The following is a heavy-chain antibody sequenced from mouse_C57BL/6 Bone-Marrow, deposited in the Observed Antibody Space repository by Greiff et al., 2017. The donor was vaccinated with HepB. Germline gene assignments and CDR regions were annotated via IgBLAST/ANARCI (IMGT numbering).Heavy chain of an antibody. J-gene: IGHJ1*03. V-gene: IGHV1-26*01. Sequence: VQLQQSGPELVKPGASVKISCKASGYTFTDYYMNWVKQSHGKSLEWIGDINPNNGGTSYNQKFKGKATLTVDKSSSTAYMELRSLTSEDSAVYYSARPYDYHWYFDVWGTGTTVTVSS. CDR1: GYTFTDYY. CDR3: ARPYDYHWYFDV. D-gene: IGHD2-4*01. CDR2: INPNNGGT.